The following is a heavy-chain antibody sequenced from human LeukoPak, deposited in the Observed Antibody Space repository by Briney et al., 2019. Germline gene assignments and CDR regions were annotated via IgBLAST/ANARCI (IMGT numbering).Heavy chain of an antibody. J-gene: IGHJ5*02. Sequence: PGGSLRLSCAASGFTFRNYWMSWVRQAPGKGLEWVANIKQDGSEKYYVDSVKGRFTISRDNAKNSLYLQMNSLRAEDTAVYYCARDLGPRGSGSYSANVPWNNWFDPWGQGTLVTVSS. V-gene: IGHV3-7*01. CDR3: ARDLGPRGSGSYSANVPWNNWFDP. D-gene: IGHD3-10*01. CDR1: GFTFRNYW. CDR2: IKQDGSEK.